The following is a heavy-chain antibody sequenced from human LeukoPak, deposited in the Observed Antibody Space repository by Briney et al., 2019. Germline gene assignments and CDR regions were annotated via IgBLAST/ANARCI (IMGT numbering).Heavy chain of an antibody. Sequence: GSLRLSCAASGFTFSSYWMHWVRQAPGKGLVWVSRINSDGSSTSYADSVKGRFTISRDNAKNTLYLQMNSLRAEDTAVYYCAREGGATSFDYWGQGTLVTVSS. CDR2: INSDGSST. D-gene: IGHD1-26*01. V-gene: IGHV3-74*01. CDR1: GFTFSSYW. CDR3: AREGGATSFDY. J-gene: IGHJ4*02.